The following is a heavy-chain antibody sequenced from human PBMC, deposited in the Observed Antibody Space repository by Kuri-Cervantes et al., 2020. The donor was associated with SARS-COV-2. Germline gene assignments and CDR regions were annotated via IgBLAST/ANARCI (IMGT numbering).Heavy chain of an antibody. D-gene: IGHD6-19*01. V-gene: IGHV4-59*01. Sequence: SETLSLTCTVAGVSISSYYWSWIRQPPGKGLEWIGYMYYSGSNNYNTSLKSRVTIPVDTSKNQFSLKLSSVTAADTAVYYCERGLGRYGSCWNSYDYYGMDVWGQGTTVTVSS. CDR2: MYYSGSN. CDR1: GVSISSYY. CDR3: ERGLGRYGSCWNSYDYYGMDV. J-gene: IGHJ6*02.